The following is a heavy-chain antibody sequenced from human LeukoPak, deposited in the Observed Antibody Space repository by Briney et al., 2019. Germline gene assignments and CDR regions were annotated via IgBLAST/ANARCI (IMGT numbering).Heavy chain of an antibody. Sequence: SCKASGGTFSSYAMSWVRQAPGKGLEWVSAISGSGGSTYYADSVKGRFTISRGNSKNTLYLQMNSLRAEDTAVYYCAKDGHCTTTTCSSHWFDPWGQGTRVTVSS. CDR1: GGTFSSYA. V-gene: IGHV3-23*01. D-gene: IGHD2-2*03. CDR2: ISGSGGST. J-gene: IGHJ5*02. CDR3: AKDGHCTTTTCSSHWFDP.